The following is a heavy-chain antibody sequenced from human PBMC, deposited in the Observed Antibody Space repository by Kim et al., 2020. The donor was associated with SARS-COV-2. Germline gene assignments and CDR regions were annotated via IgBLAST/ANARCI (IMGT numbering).Heavy chain of an antibody. J-gene: IGHJ4*02. Sequence: SPSLKSRLTITKDTSKNQVVLTMTNMDPVDTATYYCAHQRGSWYGGAYDYWGQGTLVTVSS. D-gene: IGHD6-13*01. CDR3: AHQRGSWYGGAYDY. V-gene: IGHV2-5*01.